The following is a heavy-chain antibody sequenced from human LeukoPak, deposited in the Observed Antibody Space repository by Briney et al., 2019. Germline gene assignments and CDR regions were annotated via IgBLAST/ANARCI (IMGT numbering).Heavy chain of an antibody. J-gene: IGHJ4*02. D-gene: IGHD3-22*01. V-gene: IGHV4-59*01. CDR1: GGTISSSY. CDR3: ARGYFDSSGYSNPFDY. Sequence: SETLSLTWSVSGGTISSSYWSWMRQPPGKGLEWIGYIHYSGTTKYNPSLQSRVTISVDTSKNQFSLNLRSVTAADTAVYYCARGYFDSSGYSNPFDYWGQGTLVTVSS. CDR2: IHYSGTT.